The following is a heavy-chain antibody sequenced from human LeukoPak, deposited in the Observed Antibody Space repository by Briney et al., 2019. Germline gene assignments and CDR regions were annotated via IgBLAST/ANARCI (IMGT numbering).Heavy chain of an antibody. J-gene: IGHJ4*02. CDR3: ARGTVTTDGSGTYY. CDR2: INSDGSST. CDR1: GFTFSSYW. Sequence: GGSLRLSCAASGFTFSSYWMHWVRQAPGKGLVWVSRINSDGSSTSYADSVKGRFTISRDNAKNTLHLQMNSLRAEDTAVYYCARGTVTTDGSGTYYWGQGTLVTVSS. V-gene: IGHV3-74*01. D-gene: IGHD3-10*01.